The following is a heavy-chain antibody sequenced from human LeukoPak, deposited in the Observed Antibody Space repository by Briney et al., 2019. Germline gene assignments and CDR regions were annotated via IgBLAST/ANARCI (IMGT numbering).Heavy chain of an antibody. CDR3: VRRDYGDNDLRD. CDR1: GFTFSSYN. D-gene: IGHD4-17*01. CDR2: ISSSSNYI. J-gene: IGHJ4*02. V-gene: IGHV3-21*01. Sequence: GGSLRLSCAASGFTFSSYNMNWVRQAPGKGLEWVSSISSSSNYIYYADSVKGRFTISRDNAKNSLYLQMNSLRAEDTAVYYCVRRDYGDNDLRDWGQGTLVTVSS.